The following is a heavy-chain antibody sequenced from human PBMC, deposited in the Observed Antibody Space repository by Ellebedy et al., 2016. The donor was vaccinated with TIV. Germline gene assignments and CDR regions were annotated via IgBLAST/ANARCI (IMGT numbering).Heavy chain of an antibody. V-gene: IGHV4-59*03. CDR2: IHYSGRT. CDR1: GGSISGSY. CDR3: AGLVGAGRSRFDY. D-gene: IGHD2-15*01. Sequence: MPGGSLRLSCIVSGGSISGSYWSWIRQPPGKGLEWIGYIHYSGRTNYNPSLKSRFTISVDTSNNQFSLRFSSVTAADTAVYYCAGLVGAGRSRFDYWGQGALVTVSS. J-gene: IGHJ4*02.